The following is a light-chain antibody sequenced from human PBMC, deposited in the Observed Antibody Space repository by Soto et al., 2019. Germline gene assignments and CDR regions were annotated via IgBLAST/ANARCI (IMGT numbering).Light chain of an antibody. Sequence: DIHMTQSPSTLSASVGDRVTITCRASQSISTYLAWYQQKPGKAPNLLIYRASSLQSGVPSRFSGSGSGTEFTLTISSLQPVDLATYHCQQYKSYPWTFGQGTKVEIK. V-gene: IGKV1-5*03. CDR1: QSISTY. J-gene: IGKJ1*01. CDR2: RAS. CDR3: QQYKSYPWT.